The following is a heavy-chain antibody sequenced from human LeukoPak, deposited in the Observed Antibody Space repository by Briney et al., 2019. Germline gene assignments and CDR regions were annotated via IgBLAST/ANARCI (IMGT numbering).Heavy chain of an antibody. V-gene: IGHV3-48*03. Sequence: GGSLRLSCRGSGFIFRDFAMTWVRQTAGRGLEWLSYIGESGSPVFYADSVKGRFSVSRDNAKRSLFLQMNGLRVEDTGIYYCARIGSTGTYNRDFQYWGPGTLVVVSS. CDR3: ARIGSTGTYNRDFQY. D-gene: IGHD1-26*01. CDR1: GFIFRDFA. CDR2: IGESGSPV. J-gene: IGHJ1*01.